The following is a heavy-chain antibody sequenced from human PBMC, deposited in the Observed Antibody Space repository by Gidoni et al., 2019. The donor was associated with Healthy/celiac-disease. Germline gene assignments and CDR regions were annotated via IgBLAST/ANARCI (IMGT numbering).Heavy chain of an antibody. V-gene: IGHV3-23*01. D-gene: IGHD3-3*01. CDR2: ISGSGGST. Sequence: EVQLLESGGGLVQPGGSLRLSCAASGFTFSSYAMSWVRQAPGKGLEWVSAISGSGGSTYYADSVKGRFTISRDNSKNTLYLQMNSLRAEDTAVYYCAKAGDYDFWSGYPFDYWGQGTLVTVSS. J-gene: IGHJ4*02. CDR1: GFTFSSYA. CDR3: AKAGDYDFWSGYPFDY.